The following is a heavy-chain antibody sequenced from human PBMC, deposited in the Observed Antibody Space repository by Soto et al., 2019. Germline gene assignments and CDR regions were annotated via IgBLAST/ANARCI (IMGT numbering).Heavy chain of an antibody. D-gene: IGHD6-19*01. V-gene: IGHV1-58*01. CDR1: GFTFTSSA. CDR3: AARHEQVPLYSSGWYFWFDP. CDR2: IVVGSGNT. Sequence: ASVKVSCKASGFTFTSSAVQWVRQARGQRLEWIGWIVVGSGNTNYAQKFQERVTITRDMSTSTAYMELSRLRSEDTAVYYCAARHEQVPLYSSGWYFWFDPWGQGPLVTVSS. J-gene: IGHJ5*02.